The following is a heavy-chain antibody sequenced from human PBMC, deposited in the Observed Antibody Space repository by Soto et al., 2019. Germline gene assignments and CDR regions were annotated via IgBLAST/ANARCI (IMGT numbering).Heavy chain of an antibody. D-gene: IGHD2-8*01. CDR1: GFTFSSYG. CDR3: AKEGSQGIVLIRYMDV. CDR2: ISYDGSNK. Sequence: GGSLRLSCAASGFTFSSYGMHWVRQAPGKGLEWVAVISYDGSNKYYADSVKGRFTISRDNSKNTLYLQMNSLRAEDTAVYYCAKEGSQGIVLIRYMDVWGKGTTVTVSS. J-gene: IGHJ6*03. V-gene: IGHV3-30*18.